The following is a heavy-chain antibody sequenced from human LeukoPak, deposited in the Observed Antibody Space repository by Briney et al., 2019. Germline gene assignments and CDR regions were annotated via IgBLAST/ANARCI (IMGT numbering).Heavy chain of an antibody. CDR1: GVSIRGNY. CDR2: IYYTGST. CDR3: ARGTYNTSPPDL. V-gene: IGHV4-59*01. D-gene: IGHD1-14*01. J-gene: IGHJ3*01. Sequence: SETLSLTCTVSGVSIRGNYWNWVRQPPGKGLEWVGYIYYTGSTKYNPSLKSRVTISVDTSRSQFSLKLSSVTAADTAVYYCARGTYNTSPPDLWGQGTMVTVSS.